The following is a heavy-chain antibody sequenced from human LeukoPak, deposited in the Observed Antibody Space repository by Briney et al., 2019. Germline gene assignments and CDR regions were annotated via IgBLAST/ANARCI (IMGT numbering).Heavy chain of an antibody. V-gene: IGHV3-7*03. CDR1: GFTFSSYW. CDR3: ARDGVSLWFGELFDY. D-gene: IGHD3-10*01. J-gene: IGHJ4*02. CDR2: IKQDGSEK. Sequence: GGSLRLSCSASGFTFSSYWMSWVRQAPGKGLGWVANIKQDGSEKNYVDSVKGRFTISRDNAKNSLYLQMNSLRAEDTAVYYCARDGVSLWFGELFDYWGQGTLVTVSS.